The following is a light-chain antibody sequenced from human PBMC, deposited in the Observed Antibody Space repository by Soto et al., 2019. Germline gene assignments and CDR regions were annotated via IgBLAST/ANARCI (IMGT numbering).Light chain of an antibody. Sequence: QAVLTQPRSVSGSPGQSVTISCTASSSDVGGYDFVSWYQQHPGKAPKLMISDVSERPSGVPDRFSGSKSANTASLTISGLQAEDEADYYCCSYAGTYTLVFGGGTKVTVL. CDR2: DVS. CDR3: CSYAGTYTLV. CDR1: SSDVGGYDF. J-gene: IGLJ3*02. V-gene: IGLV2-11*01.